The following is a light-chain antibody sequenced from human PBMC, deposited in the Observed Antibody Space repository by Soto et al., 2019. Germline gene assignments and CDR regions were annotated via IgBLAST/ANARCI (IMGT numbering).Light chain of an antibody. J-gene: IGKJ1*01. Sequence: VLSQSPATVSVSPGERATLSCRASETVYNYLAWYQQKPGQAPRLLIYGTSSRATGIADRFRGSGSGTDFTLTICRLEPEDFAVYYCHQYGGSPRTFGQGTKVDI. CDR2: GTS. CDR3: HQYGGSPRT. CDR1: ETVYNY. V-gene: IGKV3-20*01.